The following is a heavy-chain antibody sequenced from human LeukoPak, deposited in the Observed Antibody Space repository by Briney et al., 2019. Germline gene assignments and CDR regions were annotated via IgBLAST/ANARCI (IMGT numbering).Heavy chain of an antibody. D-gene: IGHD3-22*01. J-gene: IGHJ4*02. CDR3: ATTNDGGGYQWGDFFDF. Sequence: SVKVSCKVSGGTSNSHAISWVRQAPGQGLEWMGRIIPNLGTTNRAQNFQDRVTLTADKSTNTAYMELTSLTSDDTAVYYCATTNDGGGYQWGDFFDFWGQGTLVTVSS. CDR1: GGTSNSHA. CDR2: IIPNLGTT. V-gene: IGHV1-69*04.